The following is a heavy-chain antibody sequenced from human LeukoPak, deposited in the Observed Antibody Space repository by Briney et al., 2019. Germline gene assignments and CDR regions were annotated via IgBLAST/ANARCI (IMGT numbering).Heavy chain of an antibody. CDR2: ISSNGGST. CDR1: GFTFSSYA. CDR3: VKDTVAGTPTYYFDY. J-gene: IGHJ4*02. V-gene: IGHV3-64D*06. Sequence: GGSLRLSCSASGFTFSSYAMHWVRQAPGKGLKYVSAISSNGGSTYYADSVKGRFTISRDNSKNTLYLQMSSLRAEDTAVYYCVKDTVAGTPTYYFDYWGQGTLVTVSS. D-gene: IGHD6-19*01.